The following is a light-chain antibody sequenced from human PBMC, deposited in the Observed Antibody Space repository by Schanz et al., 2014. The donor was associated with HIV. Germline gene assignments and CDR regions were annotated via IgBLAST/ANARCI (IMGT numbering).Light chain of an antibody. J-gene: IGLJ1*01. V-gene: IGLV2-14*01. CDR2: DVS. Sequence: QSALTQPASVSGSPGQSITISCTGTSSDVGGYNYVSWYQQHPGKAPKLMIYDVSNRPSGVSFRFSGSKSGNTASLTISGLQPEDEADYYCSSYTSSSTLYVFGTGTKLTVL. CDR1: SSDVGGYNY. CDR3: SSYTSSSTLYV.